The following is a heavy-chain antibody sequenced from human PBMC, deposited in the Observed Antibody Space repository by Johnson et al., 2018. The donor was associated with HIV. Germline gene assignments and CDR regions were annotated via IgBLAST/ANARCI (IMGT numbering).Heavy chain of an antibody. Sequence: QAQLVESGGGLVQPRESLRLSCVVTGFSISNYGVHWVRQAPGKGLELVAFIQNERANKYYADFVKSRFTISRDNSRNTLYLQKSKLRTEETAVYYWAKGEAQEGWIQLGSDAFDFWGRGTWVTVSS. V-gene: IGHV3-30*02. D-gene: IGHD5-12*01. CDR1: GFSISNYG. J-gene: IGHJ3*01. CDR3: AKGEAQEGWIQLGSDAFDF. CDR2: IQNERANK.